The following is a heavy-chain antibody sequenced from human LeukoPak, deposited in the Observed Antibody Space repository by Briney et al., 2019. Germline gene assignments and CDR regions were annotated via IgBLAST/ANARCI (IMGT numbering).Heavy chain of an antibody. CDR2: IYHSGST. V-gene: IGHV4-30-2*01. Sequence: ASENLSLTCAVSGGSISSGGYSWSWIRQPPGKGLEWIGYIYHSGSTYYNPSLKSRVTISVDRSKNQFSLKLSSVTAADTAVYYCASGFGEFDHAFDIWGQGTMVTVSS. CDR1: GGSISSGGYS. CDR3: ASGFGEFDHAFDI. J-gene: IGHJ3*02. D-gene: IGHD3-10*01.